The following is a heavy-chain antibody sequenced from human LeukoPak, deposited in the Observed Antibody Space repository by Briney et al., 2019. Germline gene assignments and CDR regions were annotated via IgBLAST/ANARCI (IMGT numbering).Heavy chain of an antibody. D-gene: IGHD6-13*01. CDR3: AREGHSTI. J-gene: IGHJ4*02. CDR2: ISSSSSYI. CDR1: GFTFSSYS. V-gene: IGHV3-21*01. Sequence: GGSLRLSCAASGFTFSSYSMNWVPQAPAKGLEWVSSISSSSSYIYYADSGKGRFTISRDNAKNSLYLQMNSLRAEDTAVYYCAREGHSTIWGQGTLVTVSS.